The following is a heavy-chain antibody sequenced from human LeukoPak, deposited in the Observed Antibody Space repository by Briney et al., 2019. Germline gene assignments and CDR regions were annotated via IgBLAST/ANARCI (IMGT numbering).Heavy chain of an antibody. Sequence: SETLSLTCAVYGGSFSGYYWSWIRQPPGKGLEWVGEINHSGSTNYNPSLKSRVTISVDTSKNQFSLKLSSVTAADTAVYYCARGRDFLTGYYIPPYYWGQGTLVTVSS. D-gene: IGHD3-9*01. CDR3: ARGRDFLTGYYIPPYY. CDR1: GGSFSGYY. J-gene: IGHJ4*02. CDR2: INHSGST. V-gene: IGHV4-34*01.